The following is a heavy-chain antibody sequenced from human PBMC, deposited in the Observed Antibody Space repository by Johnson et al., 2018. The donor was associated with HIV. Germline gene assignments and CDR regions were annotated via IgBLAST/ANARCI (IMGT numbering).Heavy chain of an antibody. V-gene: IGHV3-30-3*01. CDR3: ARERVGDAFDI. D-gene: IGHD1-26*01. Sequence: QVQLVESGGGVVQPGRSLRLSCAASGVTFSSHAMHWVRQAPGKGLDWVTVISFDENNKVYADSVKGRFTISRDNSKNTLFLHMNSLRTEDTALYYCARERVGDAFDIWGQGTMVTVSS. J-gene: IGHJ3*02. CDR1: GVTFSSHA. CDR2: ISFDENNK.